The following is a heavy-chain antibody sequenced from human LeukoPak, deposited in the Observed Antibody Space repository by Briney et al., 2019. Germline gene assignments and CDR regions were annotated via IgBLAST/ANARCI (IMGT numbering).Heavy chain of an antibody. Sequence: ASVKVSCKASGYTFTSYGISWVRQAPGQGLEWMGWISAYNGNTNHAQKLQGRVTMTTDTSTSTAYMELRSLRSDDTAVYYCARDGTGGTGYYYYMDVWGKGTTVTVSS. CDR2: ISAYNGNT. V-gene: IGHV1-18*01. J-gene: IGHJ6*03. CDR1: GYTFTSYG. CDR3: ARDGTGGTGYYYYMDV. D-gene: IGHD1-1*01.